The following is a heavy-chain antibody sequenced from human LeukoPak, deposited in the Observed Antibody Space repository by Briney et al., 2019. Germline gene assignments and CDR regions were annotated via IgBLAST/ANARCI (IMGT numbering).Heavy chain of an antibody. CDR3: ARVNYFDGSGCYWWFDP. J-gene: IGHJ5*02. CDR2: INHSGNT. D-gene: IGHD3-22*01. Sequence: SETLSLTCAVYVGSFSGYYWSWIRQPPGKGLEWIGEINHSGNTNHNPSLKSRVTMSVDPSKNQSSLKLNSVTAADTAVYYCARVNYFDGSGCYWWFDPWGQGTLVTVSS. V-gene: IGHV4-34*01. CDR1: VGSFSGYY.